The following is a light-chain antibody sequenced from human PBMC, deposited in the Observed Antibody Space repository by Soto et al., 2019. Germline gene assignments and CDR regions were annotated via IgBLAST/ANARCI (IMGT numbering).Light chain of an antibody. J-gene: IGKJ1*01. CDR2: KAS. V-gene: IGKV1-5*03. Sequence: DIQMTQSPSTLSGSVGDRVTITCRASQTISSWLAWYQQKPGKAPKLLIYKASTLKSGVPSRLSGSGSRTEFTLTISSLQTDDFATYYCQHYNSYSEAFGQGTKVELK. CDR3: QHYNSYSEA. CDR1: QTISSW.